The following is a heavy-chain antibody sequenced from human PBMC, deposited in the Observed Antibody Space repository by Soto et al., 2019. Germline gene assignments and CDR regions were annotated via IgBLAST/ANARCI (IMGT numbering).Heavy chain of an antibody. CDR2: ISSSGSTI. CDR1: GFTFSDYY. J-gene: IGHJ2*01. V-gene: IGHV3-11*01. CDR3: ARVTDYGGKVDWYFDL. D-gene: IGHD4-17*01. Sequence: GGSLRLSCAAFGFTFSDYYMSWIRQAPGKGLEWVSYISSSGSTIYYADSVKGRFTISRDNAKNSLYLQMNSLRAEDTAVYYCARVTDYGGKVDWYFDLWGRGTLVTVSS.